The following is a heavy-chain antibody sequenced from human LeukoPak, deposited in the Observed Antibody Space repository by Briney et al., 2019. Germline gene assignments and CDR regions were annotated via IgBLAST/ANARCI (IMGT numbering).Heavy chain of an antibody. J-gene: IGHJ4*02. CDR2: IWYDGSNK. V-gene: IGHV3-33*08. CDR1: GFTFSSYG. D-gene: IGHD4-23*01. Sequence: GSLRLSCAASGFTFSSYGMHWVRQAPGKGLEWVAVIWYDGSNKYYADSVKGRFTISRDNSKNTLYLQMNSLRAEDTAVYYCAREGRLKTTVVTPDRPNDYWGQGTLVTVSS. CDR3: AREGRLKTTVVTPDRPNDY.